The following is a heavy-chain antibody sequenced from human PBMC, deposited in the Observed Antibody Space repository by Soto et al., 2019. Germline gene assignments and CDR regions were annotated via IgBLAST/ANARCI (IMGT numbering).Heavy chain of an antibody. Sequence: GGSQRLSCAASGVTFSSYGMHWVRQAPGKGLVWVSRINSDGSSTSYADSVKGRFTISRDNAKNSLFLQMNSLRAEDTAVYYCARGDYDFWSGYCRTFDCWGQGTLVTVSS. CDR2: INSDGSST. V-gene: IGHV3-74*01. J-gene: IGHJ4*02. CDR3: ARGDYDFWSGYCRTFDC. CDR1: GVTFSSYG. D-gene: IGHD3-3*01.